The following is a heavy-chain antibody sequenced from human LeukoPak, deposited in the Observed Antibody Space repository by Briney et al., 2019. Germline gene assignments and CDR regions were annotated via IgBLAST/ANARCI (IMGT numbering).Heavy chain of an antibody. CDR1: GGSFSGYY. CDR2: INHSGST. D-gene: IGHD3-10*01. J-gene: IGHJ4*02. Sequence: SETLSLTCAVYGGSFSGYYWSSIRQPPGKGLEWIGEINHSGSTNYNPSLKSRVTISVDTSKNQFSLKLSSVTAADTAVYYCARGFGGEVLLWFRELFHFDYWGQGTLVTVSS. V-gene: IGHV4-34*01. CDR3: ARGFGGEVLLWFRELFHFDY.